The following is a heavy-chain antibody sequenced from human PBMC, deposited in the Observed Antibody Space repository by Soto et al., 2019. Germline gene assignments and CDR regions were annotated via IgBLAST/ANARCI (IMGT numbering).Heavy chain of an antibody. V-gene: IGHV4-31*03. D-gene: IGHD1-1*01. Sequence: QVQLQESGPGLVKPSQTLSLTCSVSGVSINNGGYYWSWIRHHPGKGLEWIGYIYYTGHTFYNASLKSRVAMSLDTSKNQFSLKLSSVTAADTAVYYCARGSQLERDALDIWGQGTMVTVSS. CDR3: ARGSQLERDALDI. CDR1: GVSINNGGYY. CDR2: IYYTGHT. J-gene: IGHJ3*02.